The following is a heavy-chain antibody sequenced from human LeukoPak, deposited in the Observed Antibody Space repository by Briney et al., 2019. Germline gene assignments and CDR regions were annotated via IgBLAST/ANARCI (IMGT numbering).Heavy chain of an antibody. D-gene: IGHD4-17*01. CDR2: IYYSGST. CDR3: ARGGRNDYGDYRGV. Sequence: SETLSLTCTVSGGSISNSRYYWGWIRQPPGKGLEWIGSIYYSGSTYYNPSLKSRVTISVDRSKNQFSLKLSSVTAADTAVYYCARGGRNDYGDYRGVWGQGTLVTVSS. V-gene: IGHV4-39*07. J-gene: IGHJ4*02. CDR1: GGSISNSRYY.